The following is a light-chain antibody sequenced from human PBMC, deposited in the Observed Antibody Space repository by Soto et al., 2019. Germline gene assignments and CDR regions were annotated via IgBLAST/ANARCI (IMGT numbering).Light chain of an antibody. Sequence: QSVLTQPPSLSAAPGQTVTISCSGSRSNIGNNYVSWYQQFPGAAPKLLIYDSNKRPSGIPERFSASKSGTSATLGITGLRTGDEADYYYGAWDGSLELYLFGTGTKLTVL. CDR3: GAWDGSLELYL. J-gene: IGLJ1*01. V-gene: IGLV1-51*01. CDR2: DSN. CDR1: RSNIGNNY.